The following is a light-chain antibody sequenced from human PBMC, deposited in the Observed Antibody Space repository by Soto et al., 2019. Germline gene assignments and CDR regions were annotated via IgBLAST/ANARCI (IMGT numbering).Light chain of an antibody. CDR3: SSYAGTNNLGV. V-gene: IGLV2-8*01. CDR1: SSVIGGYNF. CDR2: EVN. Sequence: QSALTQPPSASGSPGQSVTISCTGTSSVIGGYNFVSWYQQHPGKAPKLIIYEVNKRPSGVPDRFSGSKSGNTASLTVSGLQADDEGDYYCSSYAGTNNLGVFGGGTKLTVL. J-gene: IGLJ3*02.